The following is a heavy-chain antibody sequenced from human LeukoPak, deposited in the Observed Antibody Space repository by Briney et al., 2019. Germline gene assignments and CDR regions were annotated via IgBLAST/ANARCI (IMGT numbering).Heavy chain of an antibody. D-gene: IGHD1-26*01. J-gene: IGHJ4*02. Sequence: PGGSLRLSCAASGFTFSNAWMSWVRQAPGKGLEWAGRIKSKTDGGTTDYAAPVKGRFTISRDDSKNTLYLQMNSLKTEDTAVYYCSTPGSLSPFDYWGQGTLVTVSS. CDR2: IKSKTDGGTT. CDR1: GFTFSNAW. V-gene: IGHV3-15*01. CDR3: STPGSLSPFDY.